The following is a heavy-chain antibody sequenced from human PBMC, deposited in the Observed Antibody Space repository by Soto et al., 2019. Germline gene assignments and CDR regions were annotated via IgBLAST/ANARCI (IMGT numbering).Heavy chain of an antibody. V-gene: IGHV1-69*06. J-gene: IGHJ4*02. CDR2: IIPFFGTV. D-gene: IGHD6-13*01. CDR1: GDTFSSYA. Sequence: ASVKVSCKASGDTFSSYAISWVRQAPGQGLEWMGGIIPFFGTVNYAQKFQGRVTITADKSTSTAYMELSSLRSEDTAVYYCARWWQQLGSGFDYWGQGTLVTVSS. CDR3: ARWWQQLGSGFDY.